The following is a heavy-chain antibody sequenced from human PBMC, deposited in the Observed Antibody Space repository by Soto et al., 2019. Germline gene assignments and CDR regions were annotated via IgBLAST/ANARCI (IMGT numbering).Heavy chain of an antibody. D-gene: IGHD3-22*01. CDR2: IKPDGSEK. CDR1: GFTSTSYW. J-gene: IGHJ3*02. CDR3: ARGDYYDSSGPFSVAFDI. V-gene: IGHV3-7*04. Sequence: EVQLVESGGGLVQPGGSLRLSCAASGFTSTSYWMSWVRQVPGKGLEWVANIKPDGSEKWYVDSVKGRFTISRDNAKNSLYLQMNSMRAEDTAVYYCARGDYYDSSGPFSVAFDIWGQGTMVTVSS.